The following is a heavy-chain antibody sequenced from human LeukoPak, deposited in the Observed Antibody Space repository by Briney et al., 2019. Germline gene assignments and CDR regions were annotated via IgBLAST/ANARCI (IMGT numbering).Heavy chain of an antibody. V-gene: IGHV1-18*01. CDR1: GYTFTSYG. Sequence: ASVKVSCKASGYTFTSYGISWVRQAPGQGLEWMGWISAYNGNTNYAQKLQGRVTMTTDTSTSTAYMELRSLRSDDTAVYYCAADLDPGYSSSWGRYYGMDVWGQGTTVTVSS. CDR2: ISAYNGNT. D-gene: IGHD6-13*01. CDR3: AADLDPGYSSSWGRYYGMDV. J-gene: IGHJ6*02.